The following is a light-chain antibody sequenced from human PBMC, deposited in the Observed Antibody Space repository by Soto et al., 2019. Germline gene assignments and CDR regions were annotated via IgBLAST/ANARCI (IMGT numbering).Light chain of an antibody. CDR3: SSYAGSNNLV. Sequence: QSALTQPPSASGSPGQSVTISCTGTSSDVGGYNYVSWYQQHPGTAPKLMIYEVSERPAGVSDRFSGSKSGNTASLTVSGLPADDEADYYCSSYAGSNNLVFGGGTKLTVL. CDR1: SSDVGGYNY. J-gene: IGLJ3*02. V-gene: IGLV2-8*01. CDR2: EVS.